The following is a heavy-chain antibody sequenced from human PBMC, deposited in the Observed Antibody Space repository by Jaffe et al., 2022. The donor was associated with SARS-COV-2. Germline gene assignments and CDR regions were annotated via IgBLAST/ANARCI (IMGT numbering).Heavy chain of an antibody. J-gene: IGHJ4*02. V-gene: IGHV4-39*01. CDR3: ARQGVAAAIDY. D-gene: IGHD6-13*01. CDR2: IYYSGST. Sequence: QLQLQESGPGLVKPSETLSLTCTVSGGSISSSSYYWGWIRQPPGKGLEWIGSIYYSGSTYYNPSLKSRVTISVDTSKNQFSLKLSSVTAADTAVYYCARQGVAAAIDYWGQGTLVTVSS. CDR1: GGSISSSSYY.